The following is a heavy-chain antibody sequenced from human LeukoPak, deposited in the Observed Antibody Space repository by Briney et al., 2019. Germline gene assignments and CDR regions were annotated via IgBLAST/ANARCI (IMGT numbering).Heavy chain of an antibody. J-gene: IGHJ4*02. CDR2: ISWNSGSI. D-gene: IGHD6-19*01. CDR3: AKDMGAYSSGPLDY. Sequence: GGSLRLSCAASGFTFDDYAMHWVRQAPGKGLEWVSGISWNSGSIGYADSVKGRFTISRDNAKSSLYLQMNSLRAEDTALYCCAKDMGAYSSGPLDYWGQGTLVTVSS. V-gene: IGHV3-9*01. CDR1: GFTFDDYA.